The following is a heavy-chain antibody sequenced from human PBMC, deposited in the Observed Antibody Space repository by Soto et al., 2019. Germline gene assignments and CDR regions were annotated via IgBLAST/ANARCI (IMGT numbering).Heavy chain of an antibody. D-gene: IGHD5-12*01. CDR1: GYTFTSYA. Sequence: QVQLVQSGAEVKKPGASVKVSCKASGYTFTSYAMHWVRQAPGQRLEWMGWINAGNGNTKYSQKCQGRVTITRDTSASTAYLELRRLRSEDTAVYYCAREGDGYNWVYYCLYGMDVWGQGTTVTVS. J-gene: IGHJ6*02. V-gene: IGHV1-3*01. CDR3: AREGDGYNWVYYCLYGMDV. CDR2: INAGNGNT.